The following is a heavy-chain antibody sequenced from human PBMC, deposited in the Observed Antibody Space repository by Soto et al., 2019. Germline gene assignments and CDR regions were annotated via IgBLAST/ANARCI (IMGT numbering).Heavy chain of an antibody. CDR3: ARGARNFYYFDY. CDR1: GFTFSSYW. CDR2: INGDGSST. Sequence: GGSLRLSCAASGFTFSSYWMHWVRQAPGKGLVWVSRINGDGSSTNYADSVKGRFTISRDNDKNTLYPQMNSLRAEDTAVYYCARGARNFYYFDYWGQGALVTVSS. D-gene: IGHD1-7*01. V-gene: IGHV3-74*01. J-gene: IGHJ4*02.